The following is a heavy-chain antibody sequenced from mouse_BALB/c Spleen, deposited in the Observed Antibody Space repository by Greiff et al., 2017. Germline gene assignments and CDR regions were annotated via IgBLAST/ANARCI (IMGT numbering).Heavy chain of an antibody. CDR3: ARQVYGSSYSYWYFDV. V-gene: IGHV5-4*02. Sequence: EVKVVESGGGLVKPGGSLKLSCAASGFTFSDYYMYWVRQTPEKRLEWVATISDGGSYTYYPDSVKGRFTISRDNAKNTLYLQMSSLKSEDTAMYYCARQVYGSSYSYWYFDVWGAGTTVTVSS. CDR1: GFTFSDYY. D-gene: IGHD1-1*01. J-gene: IGHJ1*01. CDR2: ISDGGSYT.